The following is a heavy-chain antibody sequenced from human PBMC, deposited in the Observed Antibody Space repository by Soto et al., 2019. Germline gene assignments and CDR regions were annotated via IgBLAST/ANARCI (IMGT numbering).Heavy chain of an antibody. D-gene: IGHD6-19*01. V-gene: IGHV3-11*01. Sequence: QVHLMESGGGLVKPGGSLRLSCAGSGFTFSDYYITWIRRAPGKGLEWVSYINTLSSAIYYADSVKGRFTFSRDNAKNSVYLQMNSLRAEDTAVYYCARRLQWQLRPLDSWGRATLVTVSS. CDR2: INTLSSAI. CDR1: GFTFSDYY. J-gene: IGHJ4*02. CDR3: ARRLQWQLRPLDS.